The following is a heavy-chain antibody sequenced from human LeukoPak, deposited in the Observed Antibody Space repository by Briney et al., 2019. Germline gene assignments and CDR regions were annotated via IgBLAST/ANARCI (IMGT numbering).Heavy chain of an antibody. V-gene: IGHV1-18*01. CDR3: GRGPFCSGATCYSQYFDY. CDR1: GYTFITYG. CDR2: ISAYNGDT. Sequence: ASVKVSCKASGYTFITYGISWVRQAPGQGLEWMGWISAYNGDTKYEQKLQGRVTMTTDTSTSTAYVELRSLRSDDTAVYYCGRGPFCSGATCYSQYFDYWGQGTLVTVSS. D-gene: IGHD2-15*01. J-gene: IGHJ4*02.